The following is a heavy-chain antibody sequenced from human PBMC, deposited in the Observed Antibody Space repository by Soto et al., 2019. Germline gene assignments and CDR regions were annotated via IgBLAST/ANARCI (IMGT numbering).Heavy chain of an antibody. CDR3: ARVDSGWYDFDY. D-gene: IGHD6-19*01. CDR1: GITVSSRF. V-gene: IGHV3-66*01. J-gene: IGHJ4*02. Sequence: GGSLRLSCAASGITVSSRFMSWVRQAPGKGLEWVSILYSGGSTYYADSVKGRFTISRDNSKNTLYLQMNSLRAEDTAVYYCARVDSGWYDFDYWGQGALVTVSS. CDR2: LYSGGST.